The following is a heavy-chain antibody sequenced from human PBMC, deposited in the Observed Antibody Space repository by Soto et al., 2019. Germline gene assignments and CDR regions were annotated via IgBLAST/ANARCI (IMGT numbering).Heavy chain of an antibody. Sequence: GESLKISCAASGFTFSSYGMHWVRQAPGKGLEWVAVISYDGSNKYYADSVKDRFTISRDNSKNTLYLQMNSLRAEDTAVYYCAKGDSKSYYYYGMDVWGQGTTVTVSS. CDR3: AKGDSKSYYYYGMDV. J-gene: IGHJ6*02. V-gene: IGHV3-30*18. CDR2: ISYDGSNK. CDR1: GFTFSSYG.